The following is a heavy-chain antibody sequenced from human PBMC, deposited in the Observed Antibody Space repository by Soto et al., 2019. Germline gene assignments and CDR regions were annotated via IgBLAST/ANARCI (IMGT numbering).Heavy chain of an antibody. D-gene: IGHD2-2*01. V-gene: IGHV4-30-4*01. CDR2: IYYSGST. Sequence: PSETLSLTCTVSGGSISSGDYYWSWIRQPPRKGLEWIGYIYYSGSTYYNPSLKSRVTISVDTSKNQFSLKLSSVTAADTAVYYCARVEGYCSSTSCYYFDYWGQGTLVTVSS. J-gene: IGHJ4*02. CDR1: GGSISSGDYY. CDR3: ARVEGYCSSTSCYYFDY.